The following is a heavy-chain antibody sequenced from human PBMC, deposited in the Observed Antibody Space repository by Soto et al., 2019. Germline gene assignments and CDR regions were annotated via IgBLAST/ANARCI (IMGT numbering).Heavy chain of an antibody. CDR1: GYNFTNCA. D-gene: IGHD4-17*01. Sequence: QVQLLQSAAELKMPGASLNLSCKTSGYNFTNCAVHWLRQAPGQRLEWLGWIKGGTGNTRFSERFQDSVTLTRDTSASTVYMELTGLKSEDTAIYYCARGAGRSPVTRAFDIWGKGPVVTISS. CDR3: ARGAGRSPVTRAFDI. V-gene: IGHV1-3*01. CDR2: IKGGTGNT. J-gene: IGHJ3*02.